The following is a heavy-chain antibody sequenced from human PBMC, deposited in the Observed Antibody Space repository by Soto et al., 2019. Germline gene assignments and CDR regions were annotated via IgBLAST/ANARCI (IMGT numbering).Heavy chain of an antibody. CDR1: GFTFSSYA. Sequence: QVQLVESGGGVVQPGRSLRLSCAASGFTFSSYAMHWVRQAPGKGLEWVAVISYDGSNKYYADSVKGRFTISRDNSKNTLYLQMNSLRVEDTAVYYCARAVGVTTYRHDYWGQGTLVTVSS. CDR2: ISYDGSNK. CDR3: ARAVGVTTYRHDY. J-gene: IGHJ4*02. V-gene: IGHV3-30-3*01. D-gene: IGHD4-17*01.